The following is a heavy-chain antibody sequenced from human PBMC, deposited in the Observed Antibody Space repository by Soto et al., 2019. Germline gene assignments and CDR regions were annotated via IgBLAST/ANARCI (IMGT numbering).Heavy chain of an antibody. CDR3: ARDLEEYLSSGYYFDY. Sequence: EVQLVESGGGLIQPGGSLRLSCAASGFTFSSYWMSWVRQAPGKGLEWVANIKQDGSEKYYVDSVKGRFTISRDNSKNTLYLQMNSLRAEDTAVYYCARDLEEYLSSGYYFDYWGQGTLVTVSS. J-gene: IGHJ4*02. D-gene: IGHD3-22*01. CDR1: GFTFSSYW. CDR2: IKQDGSEK. V-gene: IGHV3-7*01.